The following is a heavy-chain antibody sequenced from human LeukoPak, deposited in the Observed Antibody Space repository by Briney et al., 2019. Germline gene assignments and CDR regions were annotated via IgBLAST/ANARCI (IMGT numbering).Heavy chain of an antibody. CDR1: GGSISSYY. CDR3: ARPNSSSWYFDL. V-gene: IGHV4-59*08. Sequence: SETLSLTCTVSGGSISSYYWSWIRQPPGKGLEWIGYIYYSGSTNYNPSLKRRVTISVDTSKNQFSLKLSSVTAADTAVYYCARPNSSSWYFDLWGRGTLVTVSS. D-gene: IGHD6-13*01. CDR2: IYYSGST. J-gene: IGHJ2*01.